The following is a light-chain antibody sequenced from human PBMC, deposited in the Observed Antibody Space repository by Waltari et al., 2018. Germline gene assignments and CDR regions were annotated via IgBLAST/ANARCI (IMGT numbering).Light chain of an antibody. J-gene: IGLJ2*01. V-gene: IGLV3-21*04. Sequence: SYVVTQSPSVSVAPGETARITCGGDNIGSKSVHWYQPRPGQAPVLVIAYDSDRLSGIPERFAGSNSGNTATLTISWVEAEDEADYYCLVWHSTTDHHGVFGGGTKLTVL. CDR1: NIGSKS. CDR3: LVWHSTTDHHGV. CDR2: YDS.